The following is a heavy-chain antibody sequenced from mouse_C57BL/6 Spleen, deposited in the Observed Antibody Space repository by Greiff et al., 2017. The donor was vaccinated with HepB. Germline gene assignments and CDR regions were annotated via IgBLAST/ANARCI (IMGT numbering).Heavy chain of an antibody. CDR3: TRTAQVYAMDY. J-gene: IGHJ4*01. D-gene: IGHD3-2*02. Sequence: EVQGVESGEGLVKPGGSLKLSCAASGFTFSSYAMSWVRQTPEKRLEWVAYISSGGDYIYYADTVKGRFTISRDNARNTLYLQMSSLKSEDTAMYYCTRTAQVYAMDYWGQGTSVTVSS. CDR1: GFTFSSYA. CDR2: ISSGGDYI. V-gene: IGHV5-9-1*02.